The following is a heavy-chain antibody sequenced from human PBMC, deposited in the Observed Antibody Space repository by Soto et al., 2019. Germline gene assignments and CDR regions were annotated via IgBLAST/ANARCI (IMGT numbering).Heavy chain of an antibody. J-gene: IGHJ6*02. CDR3: ARQIGGSEYYYYGMDV. Sequence: PSETLSLTCTFSGCSIISYYWSLIRQPPGKGLEWIGYIYTSGSTNYNPSLKNRVTISVDTSKNQFSLQWSSLKASDTAMYYCARQIGGSEYYYYGMDVWGQGTTVTVSS. CDR1: GCSIISYY. D-gene: IGHD3-10*01. CDR2: IYTSGST. V-gene: IGHV4-59*08.